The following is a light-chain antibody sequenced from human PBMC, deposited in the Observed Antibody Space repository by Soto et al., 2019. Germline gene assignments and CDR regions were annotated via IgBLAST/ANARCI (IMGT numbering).Light chain of an antibody. Sequence: DIQMTQSPSSLSASVGDRVTITCRASQSISSYLNWYQQKPGKAPKLLIYAASSLQSGVPSRFSGSGSGTDFTRTITSLQPEDVATYYCQQSYSTPHPFGQGNKLEIK. V-gene: IGKV1-39*01. CDR1: QSISSY. J-gene: IGKJ2*01. CDR3: QQSYSTPHP. CDR2: AAS.